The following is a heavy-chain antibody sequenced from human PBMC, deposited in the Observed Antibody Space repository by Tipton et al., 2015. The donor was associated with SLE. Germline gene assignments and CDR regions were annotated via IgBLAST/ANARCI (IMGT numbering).Heavy chain of an antibody. J-gene: IGHJ6*02. V-gene: IGHV4-31*03. CDR2: IYYSGST. CDR3: ARAFCSSTRCYMGSYYQYYGLDI. Sequence: TLSLTCTVSGGSISSGGYYWSWIRQHPGKGLEWIGYIYYSGSTYYNPSLKSRVTISVDTSKNQFSLNLRSLTAADTAVYYCARAFCSSTRCYMGSYYQYYGLDIWGQGTTVTVSS. D-gene: IGHD2-2*02. CDR1: GGSISSGGYY.